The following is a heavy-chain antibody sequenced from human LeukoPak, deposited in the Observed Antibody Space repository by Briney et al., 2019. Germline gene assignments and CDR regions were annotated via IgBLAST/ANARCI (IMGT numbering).Heavy chain of an antibody. D-gene: IGHD3-3*01. Sequence: GGSLRLSCAASGFTFSDYYMSWIRQAPGKGLEWVSLMSSGSPRAIYYGNSVKGRFITSRDNAKNSLYLQMNSLRAEDTAVYYCAKDFWSGLDYYYYMDVWGKGTTVTVSS. J-gene: IGHJ6*03. CDR2: MSSGSPRAI. V-gene: IGHV3-11*01. CDR1: GFTFSDYY. CDR3: AKDFWSGLDYYYYMDV.